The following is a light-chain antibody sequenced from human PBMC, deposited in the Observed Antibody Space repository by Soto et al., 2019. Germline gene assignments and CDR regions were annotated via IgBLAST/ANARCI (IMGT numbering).Light chain of an antibody. CDR3: QQYNTYGT. CDR1: QSISSW. Sequence: DIQMTQSPSTLSAFVGDRVTITCRASQSISSWLAWYQQKPGKAPNLLIYDASSLESGVPSRFSGSGSGTEFTLTISSLQPDDFATYDCQQYNTYGTFGQGTKLEIK. CDR2: DAS. J-gene: IGKJ2*01. V-gene: IGKV1-5*01.